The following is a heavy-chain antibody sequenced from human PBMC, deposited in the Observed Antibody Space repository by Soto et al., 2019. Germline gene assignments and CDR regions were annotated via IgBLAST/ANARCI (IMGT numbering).Heavy chain of an antibody. V-gene: IGHV1-8*01. CDR3: ARAVSSERGYYYGMDV. CDR2: MNPNSGNT. Sequence: QVQLVQSGAEVKKPGASVKVSCKASGYTFTSYDINWVRQATGQGLEWMGWMNPNSGNTGYAQKFQGRVTMTRNTXIXXANRELSSLRSEDTAVYYCARAVSSERGYYYGMDVWGHGTTVTVSS. D-gene: IGHD1-1*01. CDR1: GYTFTSYD. J-gene: IGHJ6*02.